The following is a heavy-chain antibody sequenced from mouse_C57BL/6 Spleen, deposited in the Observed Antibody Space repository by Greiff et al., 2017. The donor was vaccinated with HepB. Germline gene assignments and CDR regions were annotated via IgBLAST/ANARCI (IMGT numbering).Heavy chain of an antibody. Sequence: VQLQQSGAELARPGASVKLSCKASGYTFTSYGISWVKQRTGQGLEWIGAIYPRSGNTYYNEKFKGKATLTADKSSSTAYMELRSLTSEDSAVYFRASAEGSSGRYYYAMDYWGQGTSVTVSS. J-gene: IGHJ4*01. CDR1: GYTFTSYG. V-gene: IGHV1-81*01. CDR3: ASAEGSSGRYYYAMDY. CDR2: IYPRSGNT. D-gene: IGHD3-2*02.